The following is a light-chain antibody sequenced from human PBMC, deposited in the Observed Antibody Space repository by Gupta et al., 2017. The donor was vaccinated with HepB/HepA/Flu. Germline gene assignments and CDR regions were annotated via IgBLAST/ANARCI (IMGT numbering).Light chain of an antibody. J-gene: IGKJ4*01. CDR1: QGISSW. Sequence: IQMTQSPSSVSASVGDRVAITCRASQGISSWLAWYQQKPGKAPNLLIYGASRANSRVPSRISSSGSAADITLIISRRPPEDFATYCCQQANSFPITFGRGTKVEIK. CDR3: QQANSFPIT. CDR2: GAS. V-gene: IGKV1-12*01.